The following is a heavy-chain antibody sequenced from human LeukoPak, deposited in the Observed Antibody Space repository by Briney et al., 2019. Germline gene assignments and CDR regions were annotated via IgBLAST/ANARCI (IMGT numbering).Heavy chain of an antibody. Sequence: SETLSLTCTVSGGSISSSSYYWSWIRQPAGKGLEWIGRIYTSGSTNYNPSLKSRVTISVDTSKNQFSLKLSSVTAADTAVYYCAREISGWYRYYYYYYMDVWGKGTTVTISS. D-gene: IGHD6-19*01. CDR2: IYTSGST. V-gene: IGHV4-61*02. CDR3: AREISGWYRYYYYYYMDV. J-gene: IGHJ6*03. CDR1: GGSISSSSYY.